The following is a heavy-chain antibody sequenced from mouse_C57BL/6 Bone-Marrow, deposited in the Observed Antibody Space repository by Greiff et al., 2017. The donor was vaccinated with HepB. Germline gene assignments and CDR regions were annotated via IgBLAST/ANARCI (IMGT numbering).Heavy chain of an antibody. CDR1: GFTFSDYY. V-gene: IGHV5-12*01. J-gene: IGHJ2*01. CDR2: ISNGGGST. Sequence: EVMLVESGGGLVQPGGSLKLSCAASGFTFSDYYMYWVRQTPEKRLEWVAYISNGGGSTYYPDTVKGRFTITSDNAKNNLYLQMSRLKSEDTAMYYCARPKLRICDYGSSPLDYWGQGTTLTVSS. CDR3: ARPKLRICDYGSSPLDY. D-gene: IGHD1-1*01.